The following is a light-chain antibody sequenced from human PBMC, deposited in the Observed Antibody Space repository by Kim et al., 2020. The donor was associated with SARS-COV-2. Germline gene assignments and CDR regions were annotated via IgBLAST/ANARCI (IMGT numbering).Light chain of an antibody. Sequence: ASVGDRVTLTFRATQDIRNYLAWYQQRPGKAPRLLIHSASTLQSGVPSRFSGSGSGTEFTLTLSSLQPEDFATYYCHQLSSHPFTFGGGTKVDIK. V-gene: IGKV1-9*01. CDR1: QDIRNY. CDR2: SAS. CDR3: HQLSSHPFT. J-gene: IGKJ4*01.